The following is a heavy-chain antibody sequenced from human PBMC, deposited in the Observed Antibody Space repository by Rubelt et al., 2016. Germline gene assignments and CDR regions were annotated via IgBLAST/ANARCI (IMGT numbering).Heavy chain of an antibody. CDR3: ASQSSSGWYAFDI. D-gene: IGHD6-19*01. V-gene: IGHV4-34*01. Sequence: TWVRQAPGTGLEWIGEINHSGSTNYNPSPKSRVTLSVDTSKNPFSLKLSSVTAADTAVYYCASQSSSGWYAFDIWGQGTMVTVSS. J-gene: IGHJ3*02. CDR2: INHSGST.